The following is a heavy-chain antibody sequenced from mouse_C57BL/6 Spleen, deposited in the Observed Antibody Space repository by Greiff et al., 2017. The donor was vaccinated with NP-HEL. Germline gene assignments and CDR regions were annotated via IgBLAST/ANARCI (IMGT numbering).Heavy chain of an antibody. CDR3: ARGCSSYNYYAMDY. CDR1: GFTFSDYG. J-gene: IGHJ4*01. D-gene: IGHD1-1*01. Sequence: EVQRVESGGGLVKPGGSLKLSCAASGFTFSDYGMHWVRQAPEKGLEWVAYISSGSSTIYYADTVKGRFTISRDNAKNTLFLQMTSLRSEDTAMYYCARGCSSYNYYAMDYWGQGTSVTVSS. CDR2: ISSGSSTI. V-gene: IGHV5-17*01.